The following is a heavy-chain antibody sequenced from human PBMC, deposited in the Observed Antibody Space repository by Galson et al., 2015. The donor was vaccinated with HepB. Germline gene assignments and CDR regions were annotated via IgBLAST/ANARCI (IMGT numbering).Heavy chain of an antibody. D-gene: IGHD6-13*01. CDR1: GFTFSSYT. J-gene: IGHJ4*02. V-gene: IGHV3-30-3*01. Sequence: SLRLSCAASGFTFSSYTMHWVRQAPGKGLEWVAVISYDGSNIYYADSVKGRFTISRDNSKNTLYLQMNSLRAEDTAVYYCARDGGSPGPFDYWGQGTLVTVSS. CDR2: ISYDGSNI. CDR3: ARDGGSPGPFDY.